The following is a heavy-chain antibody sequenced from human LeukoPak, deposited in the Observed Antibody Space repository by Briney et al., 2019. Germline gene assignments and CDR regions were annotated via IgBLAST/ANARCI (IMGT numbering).Heavy chain of an antibody. V-gene: IGHV3-48*01. CDR2: ISSSSATI. D-gene: IGHD4-17*01. Sequence: PGGSLRLSCAASGFTLRSYSMNWVRQAPGKGLEWVSYISSSSATIYYADSVKGRFTISRDNARNSLYLQMNSLRAEDTAVYYCARRGGYGDSYWYFDLWGRGTLVTVSS. J-gene: IGHJ2*01. CDR3: ARRGGYGDSYWYFDL. CDR1: GFTLRSYS.